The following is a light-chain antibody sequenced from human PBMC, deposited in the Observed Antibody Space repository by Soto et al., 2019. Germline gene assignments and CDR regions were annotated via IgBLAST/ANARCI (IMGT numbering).Light chain of an antibody. J-gene: IGLJ1*01. CDR1: SSDVGNYDY. CDR2: EVS. CDR3: SSYSISTAYL. V-gene: IGLV2-14*01. Sequence: QSALTQPASVSGSPGQSITISCTGTSSDVGNYDYVSWYQLHPGKAPKLMVFEVSNRPSGVSYRFSGPKSGNTASLTISGLQAEDEADYFCSSYSISTAYLFGTGTKVTGL.